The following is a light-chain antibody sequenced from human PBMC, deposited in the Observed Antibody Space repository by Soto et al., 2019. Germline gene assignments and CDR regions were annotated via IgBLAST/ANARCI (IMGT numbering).Light chain of an antibody. V-gene: IGLV1-44*01. CDR2: SNN. Sequence: QSVLTQPPSVSTAPGQKVTISCSGSSSNIGGNSVSWYQQLPVTAPKLLIYSNNKRPSGVPDRFPGSKSGTSASLAISGLKSEDEADYYCAAWDDSMNGYVFGTGTKVTVL. CDR3: AAWDDSMNGYV. CDR1: SSNIGGNS. J-gene: IGLJ1*01.